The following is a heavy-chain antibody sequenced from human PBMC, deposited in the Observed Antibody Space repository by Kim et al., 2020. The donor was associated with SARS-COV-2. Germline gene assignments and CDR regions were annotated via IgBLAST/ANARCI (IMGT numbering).Heavy chain of an antibody. CDR2: IYSGGST. J-gene: IGHJ4*02. Sequence: GGSLRLSCAASGLTVSSNYMSWVRQAPGKGLEWVSVIYSGGSTYYADSVKGRFTISRDNSKNTLYLQMNSLRAEDTAVYYCARGPSYYYDSSGYRDYWGQGTLVTVSS. CDR1: GLTVSSNY. V-gene: IGHV3-53*01. CDR3: ARGPSYYYDSSGYRDY. D-gene: IGHD3-22*01.